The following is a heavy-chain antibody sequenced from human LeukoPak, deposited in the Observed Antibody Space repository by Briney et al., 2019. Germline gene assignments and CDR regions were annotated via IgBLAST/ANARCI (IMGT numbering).Heavy chain of an antibody. J-gene: IGHJ4*02. CDR3: ARGLKGLDY. CDR1: GYTFTSYY. CDR2: INPSGGST. Sequence: ASVKVSCKASGYTFTSYYMHWVRQAPGQELEWMGIINPSGGSTSYAQKFQGRVTITRNTSISTAYMELSNLRSEDTAVYYCARGLKGLDYWGQGTLVTVSS. V-gene: IGHV1-46*01.